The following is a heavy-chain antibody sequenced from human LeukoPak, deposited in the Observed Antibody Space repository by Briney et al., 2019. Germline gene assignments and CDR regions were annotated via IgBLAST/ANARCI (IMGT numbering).Heavy chain of an antibody. CDR2: IYHSGST. Sequence: SGTLSLTCAVSGGSISSSNWWSWVRQPPGKGLEWIGEIYHSGSTNYNPSLKSRVTISVDKSKNQFSLKLSSVTAADTAVYYCARDRKDYDILTGYYRRSRYYYYGMDVWGKGTTATVSS. CDR3: ARDRKDYDILTGYYRRSRYYYYGMDV. J-gene: IGHJ6*04. CDR1: GGSISSSNW. D-gene: IGHD3-9*01. V-gene: IGHV4-4*02.